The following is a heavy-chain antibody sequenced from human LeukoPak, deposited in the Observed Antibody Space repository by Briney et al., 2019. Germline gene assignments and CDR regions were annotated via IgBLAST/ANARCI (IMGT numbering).Heavy chain of an antibody. D-gene: IGHD2-2*01. J-gene: IGHJ6*02. CDR3: ARNAGTKDYYYGMDV. CDR2: FFYSGTT. V-gene: IGHV4-59*08. CDR1: GASIXKXY. Sequence: TLSLTXXXXGASIXKXYWRWVRQPPGKGGEGIGYFFYSGTTRYNPSLKSPLTISADISNNHFSLRLTSLTAADTAVYYCARNAGTKDYYYGMDVWGQGTTVIVSS.